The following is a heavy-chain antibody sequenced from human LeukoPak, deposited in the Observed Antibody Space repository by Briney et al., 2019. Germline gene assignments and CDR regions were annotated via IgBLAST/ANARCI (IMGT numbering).Heavy chain of an antibody. CDR2: INHSGST. CDR3: AKVLYSGFPPYPFGS. CDR1: GGSFSGYY. D-gene: IGHD1-26*01. J-gene: IGHJ4*02. Sequence: PSETLSLTCAVYGGSFSGYYWSWIRQPPGKGLEWIGEINHSGSTNYNPSLKSRVTISVDTSKNQFSLKLSSVTAEDTAVYYCAKVLYSGFPPYPFGSWGQGTLVTVSS. V-gene: IGHV4-34*01.